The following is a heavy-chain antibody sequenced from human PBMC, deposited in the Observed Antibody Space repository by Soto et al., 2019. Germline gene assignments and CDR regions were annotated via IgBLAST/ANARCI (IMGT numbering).Heavy chain of an antibody. Sequence: GASVKVSCKASGGTFSSYAISWVRQAPGQGLEWMGGIIPIFGTANYAQKFQGRVTITADESTSTAYMELSSLRSEDTAVYYCARGHPGLTWNSMDVWGQGTTVTVSS. V-gene: IGHV1-69*13. J-gene: IGHJ6*02. CDR3: ARGHPGLTWNSMDV. D-gene: IGHD1-7*01. CDR2: IIPIFGTA. CDR1: GGTFSSYA.